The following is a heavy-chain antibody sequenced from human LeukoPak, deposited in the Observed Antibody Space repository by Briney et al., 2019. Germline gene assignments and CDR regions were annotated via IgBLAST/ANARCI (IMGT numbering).Heavy chain of an antibody. CDR1: GITLMSYT. J-gene: IGHJ4*02. D-gene: IGHD3-22*01. CDR2: ISYDGSNK. Sequence: GGSLRLSCSGSGITLMSYTIHWVRQAPGKGLEWVAVISYDGSNKYYADSVKGRFTISRDNSKNTLYLQMNSLRAEDTAVYYCAKPIDWGSGYYLFDYWGQGTLVTVSS. CDR3: AKPIDWGSGYYLFDY. V-gene: IGHV3-30*18.